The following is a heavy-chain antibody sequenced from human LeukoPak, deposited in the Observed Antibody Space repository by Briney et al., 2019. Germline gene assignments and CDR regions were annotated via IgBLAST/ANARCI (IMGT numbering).Heavy chain of an antibody. J-gene: IGHJ4*02. V-gene: IGHV3-21*01. CDR1: GFTFSGYS. Sequence: GGSLRLSCAASGFTFSGYSMNWVRQAPGKGLEWVSIISSSSGSVDYAASVKGRFTISRDNAKNSLYLQMNSLRADDTAVYYCAKQLWSLWGQGTLVTVSS. CDR2: ISSSSGSV. D-gene: IGHD5-18*01. CDR3: AKQLWSL.